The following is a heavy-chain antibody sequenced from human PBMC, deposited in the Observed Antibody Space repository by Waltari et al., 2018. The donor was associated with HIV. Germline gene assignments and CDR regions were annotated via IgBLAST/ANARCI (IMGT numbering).Heavy chain of an antibody. Sequence: EVQLVESGGGLVQPGGSLTLSCAASGFTFTNYWVHWVRQVPGKGLVWVARIDTDGTGTSYADSVKGRLTISRDNAKNTVHLQMNSLRLEDTALYYCTTVFEFWGRGTQVTVSS. J-gene: IGHJ2*01. CDR2: IDTDGTGT. V-gene: IGHV3-74*01. CDR3: TTVFEF. CDR1: GFTFTNYW.